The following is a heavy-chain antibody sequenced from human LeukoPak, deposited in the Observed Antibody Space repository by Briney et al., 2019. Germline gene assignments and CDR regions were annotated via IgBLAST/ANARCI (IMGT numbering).Heavy chain of an antibody. V-gene: IGHV1-18*01. Sequence: ASVKVSCKASGYTFTSYGISWVRRAPGQGLEWMGWISAYNGNTNYAQKLQGRVTMTTDTSTSTAYMELRSLRSDDTAVYYCARDAEWELPSPAEYFQHWGQGTLVTVSS. CDR2: ISAYNGNT. J-gene: IGHJ1*01. D-gene: IGHD1-26*01. CDR1: GYTFTSYG. CDR3: ARDAEWELPSPAEYFQH.